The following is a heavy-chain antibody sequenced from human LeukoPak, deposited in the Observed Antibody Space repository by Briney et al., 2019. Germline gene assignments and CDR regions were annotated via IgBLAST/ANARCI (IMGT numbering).Heavy chain of an antibody. Sequence: ASVKVSCKASGGTFSSYAISWVREARGRGLEWMGGIIPIFGTANYAQKFQGRVTITADESTSTAYMELSSLRSEDTAVYYCARDRGFWSDYYHSDYWGQGTLVTVSS. CDR1: GGTFSSYA. CDR3: ARDRGFWSDYYHSDY. J-gene: IGHJ4*02. V-gene: IGHV1-69*13. D-gene: IGHD3-3*01. CDR2: IIPIFGTA.